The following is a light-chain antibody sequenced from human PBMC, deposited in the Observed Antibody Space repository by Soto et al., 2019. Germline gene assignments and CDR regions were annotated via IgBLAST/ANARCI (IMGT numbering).Light chain of an antibody. CDR1: QSVSGSY. V-gene: IGKV3-15*01. Sequence: EIVMTQSPGTLSLSPGEAATLSCRASQSVSGSYLAWYQQKPGQAPRLLIYGASTRATGIPARFSGSGSGTEFTLTISSLQSEDFAVYYCQQYNNWPPITFGQGTRLEIK. CDR2: GAS. J-gene: IGKJ5*01. CDR3: QQYNNWPPIT.